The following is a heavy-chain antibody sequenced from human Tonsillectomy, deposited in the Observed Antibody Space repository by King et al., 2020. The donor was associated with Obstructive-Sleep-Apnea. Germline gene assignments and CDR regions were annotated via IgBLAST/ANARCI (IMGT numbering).Heavy chain of an antibody. J-gene: IGHJ4*02. CDR3: TTFVHQTYYFDY. V-gene: IGHV3-15*01. D-gene: IGHD2-2*01. Sequence: EVQLVESGGGLVKPGGSLRLSCAASGFTFTDAWMTWVRQAPGKGLEWLGRIKSKTDGGTTDYAAPVKGRFTISRDDSKTTLYLQLNSLKTEDTAVYYCTTFVHQTYYFDYWGQGTRVTVSS. CDR1: GFTFTDAW. CDR2: IKSKTDGGTT.